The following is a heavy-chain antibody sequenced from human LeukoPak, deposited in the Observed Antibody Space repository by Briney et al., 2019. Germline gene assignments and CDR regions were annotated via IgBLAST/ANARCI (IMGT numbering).Heavy chain of an antibody. CDR3: ARNPAGIGFDQ. V-gene: IGHV6-1*01. Sequence: SQTLSLTCAISGDSVSSNSAVWNWIRQSPSRGLEWLGRTYYRSKWYNDYAVSVKSRITINADTSKNQFSLQLNAVTPDDTAVYYCARNPAGIGFDQWGQGTLVTVSS. D-gene: IGHD1-14*01. CDR1: GDSVSSNSAV. J-gene: IGHJ4*02. CDR2: TYYRSKWYN.